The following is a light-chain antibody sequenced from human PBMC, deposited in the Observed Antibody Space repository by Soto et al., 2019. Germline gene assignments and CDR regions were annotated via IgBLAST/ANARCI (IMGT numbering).Light chain of an antibody. CDR1: SSNIGNKY. V-gene: IGLV1-51*01. Sequence: QSVLTQPPSVSAAPGQKVTISCSGSSSNIGNKYVSWYQQLPGTAPKLLIYENNKRPSAIPDRFSGSKSGTSATLGITGLQTGDEAYYSCATWDTSLNIAVFGGGTKLTVL. CDR3: ATWDTSLNIAV. J-gene: IGLJ2*01. CDR2: ENN.